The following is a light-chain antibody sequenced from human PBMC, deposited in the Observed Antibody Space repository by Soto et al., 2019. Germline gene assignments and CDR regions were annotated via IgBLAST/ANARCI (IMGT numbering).Light chain of an antibody. Sequence: DIVMTQSPLSLPVTPGEPASISCRSSQSLLHTNGHNYLEWYLQKPGQSPQLVIRLGSNRVSGVPNRISGRGSGTDFTMKISRRKGGDVGVYYCMQARKIPRTFGQGTKVEIK. CDR1: QSLLHTNGHNY. CDR2: LGS. J-gene: IGKJ1*01. CDR3: MQARKIPRT. V-gene: IGKV2-28*01.